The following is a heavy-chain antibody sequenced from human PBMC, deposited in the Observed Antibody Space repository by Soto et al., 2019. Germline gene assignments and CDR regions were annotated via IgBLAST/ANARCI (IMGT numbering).Heavy chain of an antibody. CDR1: GFTFSSYG. Sequence: QVQLVESGGGVVQPGRSLRLSCAASGFTFSSYGMHWVRQAPGKGLEWVAVIWYDGSNKYYADSVKGRFTISRDNSXNTXYLQMNSLRAEDTAVYYCARDNSSSWYGQTNWFDPWGQGTLVTVSS. CDR3: ARDNSSSWYGQTNWFDP. CDR2: IWYDGSNK. V-gene: IGHV3-33*01. D-gene: IGHD6-13*01. J-gene: IGHJ5*02.